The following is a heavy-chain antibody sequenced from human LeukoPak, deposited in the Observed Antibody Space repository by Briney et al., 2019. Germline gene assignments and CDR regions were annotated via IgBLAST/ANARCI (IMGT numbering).Heavy chain of an antibody. Sequence: GGSLRLSCAASGFTYSSYEMNWVRQDPGKGLEWVSYISSSGSTIYYADSVKGRFTISRDNAKNSLYLQMNSLRAEDTAVYYCAELGITMIGGVWGKGTTVTISS. D-gene: IGHD3-10*02. J-gene: IGHJ6*04. CDR3: AELGITMIGGV. CDR2: ISSSGSTI. V-gene: IGHV3-48*03. CDR1: GFTYSSYE.